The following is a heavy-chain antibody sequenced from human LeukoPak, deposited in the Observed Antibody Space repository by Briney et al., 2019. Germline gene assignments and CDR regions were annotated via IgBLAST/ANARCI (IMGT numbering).Heavy chain of an antibody. J-gene: IGHJ5*02. CDR1: GGSFSGYY. CDR3: ARGRGRITMVRGAIISQGFDP. Sequence: SETLSLTCAVYGGSFSGYYWSWIRQPPGKGLEWIGEINHSGSTNYNPSLKSGVTISVDTSKNQFSLKLSSVTAADTAVYYCARGRGRITMVRGAIISQGFDPWGQGTLVTVSS. CDR2: INHSGST. D-gene: IGHD3-10*01. V-gene: IGHV4-34*01.